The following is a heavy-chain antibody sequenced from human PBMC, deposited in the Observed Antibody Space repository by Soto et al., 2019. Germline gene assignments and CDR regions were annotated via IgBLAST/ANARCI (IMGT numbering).Heavy chain of an antibody. CDR1: GYTFTSYG. Sequence: QVPLVQSGAEVKKPGASVKVSCKASGYTFTSYGISWVRQAPGQGLEWMGWISAYNGNTNYAQKLQGRVTMTTDTHTSTAYMELRSRRSDDTAVYYCARGAPHYGGYGDFDYWGQGTLVTVSS. V-gene: IGHV1-18*01. CDR2: ISAYNGNT. CDR3: ARGAPHYGGYGDFDY. J-gene: IGHJ4*02. D-gene: IGHD4-17*01.